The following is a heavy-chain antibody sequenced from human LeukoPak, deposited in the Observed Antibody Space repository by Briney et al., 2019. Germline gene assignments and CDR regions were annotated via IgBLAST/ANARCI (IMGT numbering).Heavy chain of an antibody. J-gene: IGHJ4*02. Sequence: GGSLRLSCSASGFTFSSYAMHWVRQAPGKGLEWVAVISYDGSNKYYADSVKGRFTISRDNSKNTLYLQMNSLRAEDTAVYYCARDGDSYGYGAHFDYWGQGTLVTVSS. CDR1: GFTFSSYA. CDR3: ARDGDSYGYGAHFDY. D-gene: IGHD5-18*01. CDR2: ISYDGSNK. V-gene: IGHV3-30-3*01.